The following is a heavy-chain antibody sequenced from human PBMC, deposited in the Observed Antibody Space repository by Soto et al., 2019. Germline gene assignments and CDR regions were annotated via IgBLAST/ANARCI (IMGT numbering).Heavy chain of an antibody. CDR3: ATVHSTSRCFEY. D-gene: IGHD6-6*01. J-gene: IGHJ4*02. V-gene: IGHV3-23*01. CDR2: TGLNGRTT. CDR1: GFTFSMSA. Sequence: GGSLRLSCAASGFTFSMSAMTWVRQAPGKGLEWVSTTGLNGRTTYYADSVKGRFTVSRDNSKNTLDLHMSSLRAEDTAVYYCATVHSTSRCFEYWGQGTLFTVSS.